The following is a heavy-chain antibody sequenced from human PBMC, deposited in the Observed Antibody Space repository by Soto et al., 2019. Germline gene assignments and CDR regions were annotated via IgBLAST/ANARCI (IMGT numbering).Heavy chain of an antibody. V-gene: IGHV3-7*04. J-gene: IGHJ4*02. CDR1: GFTFNTFW. Sequence: EVQLVESGGGLVQPGGSLRLSCAASGFTFNTFWMSWVRQAPGKGLEWVASIKKDGSEKYYVDSVKGRFTISRDNAKNSLYLQMNSLRAEDTAVYYCARLLWWWGYWGQGTLVTVSS. D-gene: IGHD2-21*01. CDR3: ARLLWWWGY. CDR2: IKKDGSEK.